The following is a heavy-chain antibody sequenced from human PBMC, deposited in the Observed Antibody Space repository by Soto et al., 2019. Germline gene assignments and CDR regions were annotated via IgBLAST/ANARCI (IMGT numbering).Heavy chain of an antibody. Sequence: GASVKVSCKASGYTFTSYDINWVRQSTGQGLEWMGWRNPNSGNTGYAQKFQGRVTMTRNTSISTADMELSSLRSEDTAGYYCEREAPTLLLRPKGTCFDHWGQEDLVTVS. CDR3: EREAPTLLLRPKGTCFDH. D-gene: IGHD3-22*01. V-gene: IGHV1-8*01. CDR1: GYTFTSYD. J-gene: IGHJ5*02. CDR2: RNPNSGNT.